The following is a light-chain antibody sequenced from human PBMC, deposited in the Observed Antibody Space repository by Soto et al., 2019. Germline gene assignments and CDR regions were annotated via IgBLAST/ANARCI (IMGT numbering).Light chain of an antibody. CDR2: AAS. V-gene: IGKV1-27*01. CDR3: QKYNSAPPII. CDR1: QDISNF. J-gene: IGKJ3*01. Sequence: DIQMTQSPSSLSASVGDRVTITCRANQDISNFLAWYQQKPGKVPKLLIYAASILQSGVPFRFSGSGSGTDFTLTISSLQPEDVATYYCQKYNSAPPIIFGTGTKVDIK.